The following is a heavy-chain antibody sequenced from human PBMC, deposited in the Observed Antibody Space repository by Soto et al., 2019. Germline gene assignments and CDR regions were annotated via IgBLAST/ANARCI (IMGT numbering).Heavy chain of an antibody. CDR1: GVSISSSNFY. CDR3: ARLFYDSSEHFDY. Sequence: KTSETLSLTCTVSGVSISSSNFYWGWIRQPPGKGLEWIGNIYYTGSTYYNPSLKSRVTISVYTSKNQFSLKLSSVTAADTAVYFCARLFYDSSEHFDYWGQGTLVTVSS. D-gene: IGHD3-22*01. J-gene: IGHJ4*02. CDR2: IYYTGST. V-gene: IGHV4-39*01.